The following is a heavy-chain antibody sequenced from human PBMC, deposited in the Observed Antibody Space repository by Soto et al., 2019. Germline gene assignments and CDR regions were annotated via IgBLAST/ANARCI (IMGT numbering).Heavy chain of an antibody. CDR2: IYHSGST. Sequence: QLQLQESGSGLVKPSRTLSLTCAVSDGSISSGGYSWSWIRQPPGKGLEWIGYIYHSGSTYYNPSLKSRVTISVDRSKNQFSLKLSSVTAADTAVYYCARVGVVAATGIDYWGQGTLVTVSS. V-gene: IGHV4-30-2*01. CDR3: ARVGVVAATGIDY. J-gene: IGHJ4*02. D-gene: IGHD2-15*01. CDR1: DGSISSGGYS.